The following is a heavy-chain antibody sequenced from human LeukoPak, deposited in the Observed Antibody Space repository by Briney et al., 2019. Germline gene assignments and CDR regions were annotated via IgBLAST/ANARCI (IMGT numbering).Heavy chain of an antibody. CDR3: ARGNPLEGDYGFRTTYYGMDV. D-gene: IGHD4-17*01. CDR2: IIPIFGTA. CDR1: GGSFSSYA. Sequence: SVKVSCKGSGGSFSSYAISWVRQAPGQGLEWMGGIIPIFGTANYAQKFQGRVTITADESTSTAYMELSSLRSEDTAVYYCARGNPLEGDYGFRTTYYGMDVWGQGTTVTVSS. J-gene: IGHJ6*02. V-gene: IGHV1-69*13.